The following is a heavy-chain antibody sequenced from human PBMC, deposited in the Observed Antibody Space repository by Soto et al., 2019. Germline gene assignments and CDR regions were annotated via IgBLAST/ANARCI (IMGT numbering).Heavy chain of an antibody. D-gene: IGHD2-8*01. CDR2: VHNSGYT. CDR1: GGSFSSGSFH. Sequence: QVQLQESGPGLVKPSETLSLTCTVSGGSFSSGSFHWSWIRQPPGKGLEWIGYVHNSGYTDYNTSLKGRVTISGATPNNQSSLKLSAVTAADTAVYYCAREGGCIPYYGMDVWGRGTTVTVSS. V-gene: IGHV4-61*01. J-gene: IGHJ6*02. CDR3: AREGGCIPYYGMDV.